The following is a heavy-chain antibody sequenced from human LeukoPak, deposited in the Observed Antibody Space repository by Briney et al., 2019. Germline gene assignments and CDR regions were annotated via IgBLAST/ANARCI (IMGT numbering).Heavy chain of an antibody. D-gene: IGHD3-16*01. J-gene: IGHJ4*02. CDR1: GFNFSSYW. Sequence: GGSLRLSCPASGFNFSSYWIIWVRQAPGKGLEWMANIKQDGNKKYYVDSVKGRFTISRDNAKNSLYLQMKSLRAEDTAVYSCARDLVGGDYWGQGTLVTVSS. V-gene: IGHV3-7*01. CDR2: IKQDGNKK. CDR3: ARDLVGGDY.